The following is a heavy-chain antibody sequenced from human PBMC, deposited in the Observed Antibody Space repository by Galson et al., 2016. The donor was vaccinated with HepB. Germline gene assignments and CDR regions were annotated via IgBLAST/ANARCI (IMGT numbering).Heavy chain of an antibody. V-gene: IGHV7-4-1*02. CDR2: INTNTGNP. J-gene: IGHJ5*02. D-gene: IGHD3-10*01. CDR3: VRGMVRGKWFDP. Sequence: SVKVSCKASGYTFTSFAMNWVRQAPGQGLEYLGWINTNTGNPMYDQGFTGRFVFSLDTSVSTAYLQISNLKAEDTAVHYCVRGMVRGKWFDPWGQGTLVTVSS. CDR1: GYTFTSFA.